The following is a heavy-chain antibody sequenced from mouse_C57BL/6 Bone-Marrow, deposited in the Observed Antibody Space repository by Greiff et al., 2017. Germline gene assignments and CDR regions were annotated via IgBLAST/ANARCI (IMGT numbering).Heavy chain of an antibody. CDR1: GYTFTDYN. CDR2: INPNNGGT. Sequence: EVMLVESGPELVKPGASVKIPCKASGYTFTDYNMDWVKQSHGKSLEWIGDINPNNGGTIYNQKFKGKATLTVDKSSSTAYMELRSLTSEDTAVYYCAGRGDWFAYWGQGTLVTVSA. CDR3: AGRGDWFAY. J-gene: IGHJ3*01. D-gene: IGHD1-1*01. V-gene: IGHV1-18*01.